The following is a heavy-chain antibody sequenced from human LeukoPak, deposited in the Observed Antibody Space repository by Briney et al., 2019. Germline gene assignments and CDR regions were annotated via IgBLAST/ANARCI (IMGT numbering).Heavy chain of an antibody. CDR1: GDSVSSNSAA. CDR2: TYYRSKWYN. CDR3: ARAKGRSPLFDY. V-gene: IGHV6-1*01. J-gene: IGHJ4*02. D-gene: IGHD6-13*01. Sequence: SPTLSLTCAISGDSVSSNSAAWNWLRQSPSRGLEWLGRTYYRSKWYNDFAVSVKGRIAINPDTSKNQFSLQLNSVTPEDTAVYYCARAKGRSPLFDYWGQGTLVTVSS.